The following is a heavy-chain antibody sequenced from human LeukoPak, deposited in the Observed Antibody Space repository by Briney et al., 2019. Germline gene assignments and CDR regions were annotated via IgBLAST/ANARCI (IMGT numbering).Heavy chain of an antibody. V-gene: IGHV4-34*01. Sequence: SETLSLTCAVYGGSFSGYYWSWIRQPPGKGLEWTGEINHSGSTNYNPSLKSRVTISVDTSKNQFSLKLSSVTAADTAVYYCAGGTWIQLSLWWFDPWGQGTLVTVSS. CDR2: INHSGST. CDR3: AGGTWIQLSLWWFDP. D-gene: IGHD5-18*01. CDR1: GGSFSGYY. J-gene: IGHJ5*02.